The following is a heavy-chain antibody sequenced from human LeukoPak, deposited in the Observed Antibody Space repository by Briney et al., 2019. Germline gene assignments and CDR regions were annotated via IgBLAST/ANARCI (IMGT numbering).Heavy chain of an antibody. V-gene: IGHV3-23*01. D-gene: IGHD2-21*01. J-gene: IGHJ6*02. Sequence: GGSQRLSCAASGFKFSDHYIDWVRQAPGKGLEWVSAISGSGGSTYYADSVKGRFTISRDNSKNTLYLQMNSLRAEDTAVYYCAKRVVQFSYYYYGMDVWGQGTTVTVSS. CDR1: GFKFSDHY. CDR2: ISGSGGST. CDR3: AKRVVQFSYYYYGMDV.